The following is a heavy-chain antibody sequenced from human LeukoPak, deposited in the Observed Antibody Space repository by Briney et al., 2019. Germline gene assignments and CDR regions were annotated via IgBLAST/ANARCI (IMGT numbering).Heavy chain of an antibody. CDR1: GFTFSNYN. CDR2: ISTSSNSI. Sequence: GSLRLSCAASGFTFSNYNMNWVRQAPGKGLEWVSYISTSSNSIYYADSVKGRFTISRDNAKNSLYLQMNSLRDEDTAVYYCARSTAYWGQGTLVTVSS. CDR3: ARSTAY. V-gene: IGHV3-48*02. J-gene: IGHJ4*02. D-gene: IGHD4-11*01.